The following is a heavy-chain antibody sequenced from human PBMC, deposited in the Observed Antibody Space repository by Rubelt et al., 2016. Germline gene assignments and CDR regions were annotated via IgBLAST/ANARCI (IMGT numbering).Heavy chain of an antibody. CDR3: ARLAAAGTFQH. J-gene: IGHJ1*01. V-gene: IGHV1-69*01. D-gene: IGHD6-13*01. CDR2: IIPIFGQA. Sequence: QVQLVQSGAEVKKPGSSVKVSCKASGGTFSSYAINWVRQAPGQGLEWMGGIIPIFGQAKHAQKFQGRVRITADESMSTAYMGLSSLRSEDTAVYYCARLAAAGTFQHWGQGTLVTVSS. CDR1: GGTFSSYA.